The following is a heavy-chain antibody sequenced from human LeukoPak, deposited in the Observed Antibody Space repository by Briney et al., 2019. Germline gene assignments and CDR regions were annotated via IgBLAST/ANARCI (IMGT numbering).Heavy chain of an antibody. V-gene: IGHV3-7*04. Sequence: GGSLRRSCAASGFTFSSYWMSWVRQAPGKGLGWVASIKQDGSEKYYVDSVKGRFTISRDNAKNSLYLQMNSLRAEDTAVYYCARGLGAAHFDYWGQGTLVTVSS. J-gene: IGHJ4*02. CDR3: ARGLGAAHFDY. D-gene: IGHD1-26*01. CDR2: IKQDGSEK. CDR1: GFTFSSYW.